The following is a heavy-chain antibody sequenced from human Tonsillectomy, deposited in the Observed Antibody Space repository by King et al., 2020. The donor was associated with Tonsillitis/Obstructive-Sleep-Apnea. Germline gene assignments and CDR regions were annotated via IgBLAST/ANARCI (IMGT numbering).Heavy chain of an antibody. CDR2: IYYSGST. D-gene: IGHD3-10*01. CDR3: ARAKVLLWPLDV. J-gene: IGHJ6*04. V-gene: IGHV4-59*01. CDR1: GGSISSYY. Sequence: QLQESGPGLVKPSETLSLTCTVSGGSISSYYWSWIRQPPGKGLEWIGYIYYSGSTNYNPSLKNRVTISVDTSKNQFSLKLSSVTAADTAVYYCARAKVLLWPLDVWGKGTTVTVSS.